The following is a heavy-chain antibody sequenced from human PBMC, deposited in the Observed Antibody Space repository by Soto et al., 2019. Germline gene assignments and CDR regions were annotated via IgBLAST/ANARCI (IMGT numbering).Heavy chain of an antibody. D-gene: IGHD5-12*01. J-gene: IGHJ6*02. CDR1: AYGFTSYW. Sequence: GDSLKISCKGSAYGFTSYWIGWVRQMPGNSLKWLGLSYPGDSDTGYSPSFQCQVTISADNCVSTAYLQWSSLKASDTAMYYCARHKVATYGMDVWGQGTTVTVSS. CDR3: ARHKVATYGMDV. CDR2: SYPGDSDT. V-gene: IGHV5-51*01.